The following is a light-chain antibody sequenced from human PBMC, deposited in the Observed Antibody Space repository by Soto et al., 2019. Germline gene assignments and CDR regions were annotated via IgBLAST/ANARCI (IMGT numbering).Light chain of an antibody. CDR1: QSARSS. Sequence: ELVMTQSPATLSVSPVERATLSCRASQSARSSLGWYQQKPGQPPSLLIYDVSSRATGIPARFNGSGSGTEFTLTISSLQSEDFAVYYCQQYNNWPPTFGQGTRLEIK. J-gene: IGKJ5*01. CDR2: DVS. CDR3: QQYNNWPPT. V-gene: IGKV3-15*01.